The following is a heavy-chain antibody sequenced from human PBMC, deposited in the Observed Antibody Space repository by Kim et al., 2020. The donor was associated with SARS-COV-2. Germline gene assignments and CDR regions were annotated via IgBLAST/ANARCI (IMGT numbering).Heavy chain of an antibody. Sequence: GSLRLSCAASGFTFSSYEMNWVRQAPGKGLEWVSYISSSGSTIYYADSVKGRFTISRDNAKNSLYLQMNSLRAEDTAVYYCARDSIQQLVPPFEYYFDYWGQGTLVTVSS. CDR2: ISSSGSTI. D-gene: IGHD6-13*01. J-gene: IGHJ4*02. CDR1: GFTFSSYE. CDR3: ARDSIQQLVPPFEYYFDY. V-gene: IGHV3-48*03.